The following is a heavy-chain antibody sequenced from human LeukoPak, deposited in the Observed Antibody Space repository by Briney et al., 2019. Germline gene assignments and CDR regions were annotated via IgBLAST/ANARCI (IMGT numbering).Heavy chain of an antibody. CDR1: GYTFTSYA. Sequence: ASVKVSCKASGYTFTSYAMSWVRQAPGQGLEWMGWIDTNTGTPTYAQAFTGRFVFSLDTAVTTAYLQISGLKAADTAVYYCATIPFPYSSDWDDDNGSFDYWGQGALVTVSS. CDR3: ATIPFPYSSDWDDDNGSFDY. V-gene: IGHV7-4-1*02. D-gene: IGHD6-19*01. CDR2: IDTNTGTP. J-gene: IGHJ4*02.